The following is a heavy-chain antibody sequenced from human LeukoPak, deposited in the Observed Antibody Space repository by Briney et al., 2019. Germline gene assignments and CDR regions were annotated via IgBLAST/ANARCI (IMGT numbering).Heavy chain of an antibody. CDR2: IKQDGSEI. CDR1: GFTFSAYW. Sequence: GGTLRLSCAASGFTFSAYWMSWVRQSPERGLEWVANIKQDGSEIYYVDSVKGRFTISRDNAKNSLYLQMNSLRAEDTAVYYCARDIVVGATLFDDWGQGTLVTVSS. CDR3: ARDIVVGATLFDD. J-gene: IGHJ4*02. D-gene: IGHD1-26*01. V-gene: IGHV3-7*01.